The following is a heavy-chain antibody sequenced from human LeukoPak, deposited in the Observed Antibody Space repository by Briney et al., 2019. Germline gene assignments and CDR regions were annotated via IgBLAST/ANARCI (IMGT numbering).Heavy chain of an antibody. D-gene: IGHD6-13*01. J-gene: IGHJ4*02. CDR3: ARRMAAAGSKSFDY. CDR1: GGSIRSSSHF. Sequence: PSETLSLTCTVSGGSIRSSSHFWVCVRQPPGKGLEWIGSINYSGTTYYTSSLKSRVTMSVDTSKSQFSLKLTSVAAADTAVYYCARRMAAAGSKSFDYWGQGTLVTVSS. CDR2: INYSGTT. V-gene: IGHV4-39*01.